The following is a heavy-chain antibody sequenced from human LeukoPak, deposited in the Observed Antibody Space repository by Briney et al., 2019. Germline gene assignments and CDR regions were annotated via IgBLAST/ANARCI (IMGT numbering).Heavy chain of an antibody. CDR2: ISYDGSNK. CDR1: GFTFSSYG. CDR3: ATSIAAAAPFDY. V-gene: IGHV3-30*12. D-gene: IGHD6-13*01. J-gene: IGHJ4*02. Sequence: GSLGLSCAASGFTFSSYGMHWVRQAPGKGLEWVAVISYDGSNKYYADSVKGRFTISRDNSKNTLYLQMNSLRGEDTAVYYCATSIAAAAPFDYWGQGTLVTVSS.